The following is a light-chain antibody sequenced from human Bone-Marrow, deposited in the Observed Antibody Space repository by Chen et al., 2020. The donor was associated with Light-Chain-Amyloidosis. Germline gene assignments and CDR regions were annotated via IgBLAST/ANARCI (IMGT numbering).Light chain of an antibody. V-gene: IGLV3-21*02. J-gene: IGLJ3*02. CDR1: NIGSTS. CDR2: DDS. Sequence: SYVLTQPSSVSVAPGQTATIACGGNNIGSTSVHWYQQTPGQAPLLVVYDDSDRPSGITERLSGSNSGNTATLTISRVEAGDEADYYCQVWDRRSDRPVFGGGTKLTVL. CDR3: QVWDRRSDRPV.